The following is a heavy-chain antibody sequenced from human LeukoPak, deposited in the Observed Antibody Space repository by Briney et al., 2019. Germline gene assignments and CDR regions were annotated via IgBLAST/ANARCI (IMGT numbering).Heavy chain of an antibody. V-gene: IGHV3-7*01. CDR2: IKQDGSEK. CDR1: GFTFDDYG. Sequence: GGSLRLSCAASGFTFDDYGMSWVRQAPGKGLEWVANIKQDGSEKYYVDSVKGRFTISRDNAKNSLYLQMNSLRAEDTAVYYCARVHGGSYAFDIWGQGTMVTVSS. J-gene: IGHJ3*02. CDR3: ARVHGGSYAFDI. D-gene: IGHD4-23*01.